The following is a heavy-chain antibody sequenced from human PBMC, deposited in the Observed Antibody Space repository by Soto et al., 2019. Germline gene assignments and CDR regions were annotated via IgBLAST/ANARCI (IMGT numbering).Heavy chain of an antibody. CDR1: GGSFSGYY. V-gene: IGHV4-34*01. D-gene: IGHD6-19*01. CDR2: INHSGIT. CDR3: AVGPRMWLAGGGY. J-gene: IGHJ4*02. Sequence: QVLLEQWGAGLLKPSETLSLTCAVYGGSFSGYYWTWIHQPPGRGLEWLGEINHSGITDYNPSLKSRVSISIDTYKNQCSLKLNSVTAADTAVYYCAVGPRMWLAGGGYWGQGTLVTVSS.